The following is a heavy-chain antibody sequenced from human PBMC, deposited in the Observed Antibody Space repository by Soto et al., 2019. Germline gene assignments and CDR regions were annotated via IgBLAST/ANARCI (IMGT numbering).Heavy chain of an antibody. J-gene: IGHJ6*02. CDR3: ARDRIRYYDSSGYYSYYYYGMDV. V-gene: IGHV4-34*01. CDR2: INHSGST. CDR1: GGSFSGYY. Sequence: PSETLSLTCAVYGGSFSGYYWSWIRQPPGKGLEWIGEINHSGSTNYNPSLKSRVTISVDTSKNQFSLKLSSVTAADTAVYYCARDRIRYYDSSGYYSYYYYGMDVWGQGTTVTVSS. D-gene: IGHD3-22*01.